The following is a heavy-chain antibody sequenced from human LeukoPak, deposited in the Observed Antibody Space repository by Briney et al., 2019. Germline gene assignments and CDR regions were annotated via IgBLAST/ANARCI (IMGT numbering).Heavy chain of an antibody. D-gene: IGHD2-2*01. Sequence: GGSLRLSCAASGFTFSSFGMSWVRQAPGKGLEWVSAISPTGGTAYYADSVKGRFTISGDNSKNTLFLQMNSLRAEDTAVYYCAHGAMYQLDYWGQGTLVTVSS. CDR3: AHGAMYQLDY. CDR1: GFTFSSFG. J-gene: IGHJ4*02. CDR2: ISPTGGTA. V-gene: IGHV3-23*01.